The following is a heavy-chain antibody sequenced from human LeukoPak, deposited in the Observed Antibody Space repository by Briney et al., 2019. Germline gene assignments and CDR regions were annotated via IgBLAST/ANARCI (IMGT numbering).Heavy chain of an antibody. CDR2: IYNSGST. D-gene: IGHD1-26*01. V-gene: IGHV4-59*11. CDR3: ARGPRYSGRNLVFDY. CDR1: GGSFSSHY. J-gene: IGHJ4*02. Sequence: SETLSLTCTVSGGSFSSHYWSWIRQPPGKGLEWIGYIYNSGSTNYNPSLKSRVTISVDMSKNQFSLKLSSVTAADTAVYYCARGPRYSGRNLVFDYWGQGTLVTVSS.